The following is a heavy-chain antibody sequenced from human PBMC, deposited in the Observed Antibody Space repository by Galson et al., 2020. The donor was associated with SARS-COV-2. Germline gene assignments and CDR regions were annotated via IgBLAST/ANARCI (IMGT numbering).Heavy chain of an antibody. V-gene: IGHV3-74*01. Sequence: YWMHWVRQAPGKGLMWVSRIDSDGSNIVYADFVKGRFTISRDNAKNTLYLQMNSLRAEDTAVYYCAREYSSGIGGDYWGQGTLVTVSS. CDR1: YW. CDR2: IDSDGSNI. J-gene: IGHJ4*02. CDR3: AREYSSGIGGDY. D-gene: IGHD6-19*01.